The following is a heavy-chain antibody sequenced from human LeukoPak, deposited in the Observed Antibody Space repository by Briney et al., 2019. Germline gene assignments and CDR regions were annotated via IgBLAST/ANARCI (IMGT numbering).Heavy chain of an antibody. Sequence: SETLSLTCTVSGGSISSYYWTWIRQPPGKGLEWIGHIYYSGSTNYSPSLKSRVTISVDTSKNQFSLKLSSVTAADTAVYYCASLTTADAFDIWGQGTMVTVSS. V-gene: IGHV4-59*01. CDR2: IYYSGST. CDR3: ASLTTADAFDI. D-gene: IGHD3-22*01. J-gene: IGHJ3*02. CDR1: GGSISSYY.